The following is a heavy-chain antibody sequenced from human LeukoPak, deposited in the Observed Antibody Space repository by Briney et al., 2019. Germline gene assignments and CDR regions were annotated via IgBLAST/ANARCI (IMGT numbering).Heavy chain of an antibody. Sequence: GGSLRLSCAASGLTFHDYAMHWDRQAPGKGLEWVSLICGDGGSTYYADSVKGRFTISRDNSKNSLYLQMNSLRTEDTALYDCAKDTRFAVYWCQGTLVTVSS. CDR2: ICGDGGST. CDR1: GLTFHDYA. V-gene: IGHV3-43*02. J-gene: IGHJ4*02. CDR3: AKDTRFAVY. D-gene: IGHD3-16*01.